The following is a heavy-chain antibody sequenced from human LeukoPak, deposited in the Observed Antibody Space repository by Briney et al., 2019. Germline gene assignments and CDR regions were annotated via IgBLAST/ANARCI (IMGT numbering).Heavy chain of an antibody. CDR3: ARDLLGSAMDV. CDR2: ISSSSSYI. V-gene: IGHV3-21*01. CDR1: GFTFSSYS. J-gene: IGHJ6*03. D-gene: IGHD7-27*01. Sequence: GGSLRLSCAASGFTFSSYSMNWVRQAPGKGLEWVSSISSSSSYIYYADSVKGRFTISRDNAKNSLYLQMNSLRAEDTAVYYCARDLLGSAMDVWAKGPRSPSP.